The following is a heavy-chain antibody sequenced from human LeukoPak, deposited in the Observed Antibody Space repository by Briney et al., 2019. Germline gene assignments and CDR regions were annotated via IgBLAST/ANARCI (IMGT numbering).Heavy chain of an antibody. J-gene: IGHJ4*02. CDR3: AKEGAAPGPDFDY. CDR2: IVPSGST. Sequence: ASETLSLTCTVSGASIRSYYWSWIRQPAGKGLVWIGRIVPSGSTNYNPSLKSRVTMSVDTSKNQFSLKLNSVTAADTAVYYCAKEGAAPGPDFDYWGQGAQVIVSS. V-gene: IGHV4-4*07. D-gene: IGHD6-13*01. CDR1: GASIRSYY.